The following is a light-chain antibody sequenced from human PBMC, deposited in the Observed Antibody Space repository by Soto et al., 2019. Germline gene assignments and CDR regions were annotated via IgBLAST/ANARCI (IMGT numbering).Light chain of an antibody. V-gene: IGLV1-44*01. CDR3: AAWDDSLNGYV. CDR1: SSNIGSDT. J-gene: IGLJ1*01. CDR2: SNN. Sequence: VLTQPPSASGTPGQRVTISCSGSSSNIGSDTVNWYQQLPGSAPKLLIYSNNQRPSGVPYRFSGSKSGTSASLAIIGLQSEDEADYYCAAWDDSLNGYVFGTGTKVTVL.